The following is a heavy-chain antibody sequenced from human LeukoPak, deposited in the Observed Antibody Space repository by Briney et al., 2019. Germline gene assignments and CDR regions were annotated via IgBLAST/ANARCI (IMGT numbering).Heavy chain of an antibody. CDR2: LIPIFGTA. D-gene: IGHD5-18*01. CDR3: ARGGLVSSYGQSHFDY. J-gene: IGHJ4*02. Sequence: SVKLSCKASGGTFSSYAISWVRQAPGQGLEGMRGLIPIFGTANYAQKFQGRVTITTDESTSTAYMELSSLRSEDTAVYYCARGGLVSSYGQSHFDYWGQGTLVTVSS. V-gene: IGHV1-69*05. CDR1: GGTFSSYA.